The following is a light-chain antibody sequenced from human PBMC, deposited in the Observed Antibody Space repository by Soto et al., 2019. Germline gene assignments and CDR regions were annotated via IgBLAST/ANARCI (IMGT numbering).Light chain of an antibody. CDR2: KAS. Sequence: DIQMTQSPSTLSASVGDRATITCRASQSISTSLAWYQQKAGKAPKLLIYKASSLESGVPSRFRGSGSGTEFTLSISSLQPDDFATYYCQQYNNYPRTFGGGTKVEIK. CDR1: QSISTS. V-gene: IGKV1-5*03. CDR3: QQYNNYPRT. J-gene: IGKJ4*01.